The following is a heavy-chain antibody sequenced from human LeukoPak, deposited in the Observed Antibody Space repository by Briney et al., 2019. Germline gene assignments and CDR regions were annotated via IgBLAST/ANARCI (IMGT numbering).Heavy chain of an antibody. J-gene: IGHJ2*01. V-gene: IGHV1-69-2*01. D-gene: IGHD6-19*01. CDR1: GYTFTGYY. CDR3: ATSRTAVAAWYFDL. Sequence: ASVKVSCKASGYTFTGYYMHWVQQAPGKGLEWMGLVDPEDGETIYAEKFQGRVTITADTSTDTAYMELSSLRSEDTAVYYCATSRTAVAAWYFDLWGRGTLVTVSS. CDR2: VDPEDGET.